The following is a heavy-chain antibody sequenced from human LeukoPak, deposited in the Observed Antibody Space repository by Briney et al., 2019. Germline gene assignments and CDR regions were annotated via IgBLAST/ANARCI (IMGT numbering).Heavy chain of an antibody. D-gene: IGHD3-22*01. V-gene: IGHV3-21*01. CDR2: ISSSSSYI. CDR3: AREHMYYYDSSGYPIDY. J-gene: IGHJ4*02. CDR1: GFTFSTYS. Sequence: GGSLRLSCADSGFTFSTYSMNWVRQAPGKGLEWVSFISSSSSYIYYADSVKGRFTISRDNAKNSLYLQMNSLRVEDTAVYYCAREHMYYYDSSGYPIDYWGQGTPVTVSS.